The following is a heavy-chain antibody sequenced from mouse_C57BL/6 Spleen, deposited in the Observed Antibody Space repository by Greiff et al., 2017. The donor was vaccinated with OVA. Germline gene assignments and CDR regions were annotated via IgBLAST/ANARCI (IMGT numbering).Heavy chain of an antibody. CDR2: INPGSGGT. CDR1: GYAFTNYL. Sequence: VQGVESGAELVRPGTSVKVSCKASGYAFTNYLIEWVKQRPGQGLEWIGVINPGSGGTNYNEKFKGKATLTADKSSSTAYMQLSSLTSEDSAVYFCARRGVIYYGIHFDYWGQGTTLTVSS. CDR3: ARRGVIYYGIHFDY. J-gene: IGHJ2*01. D-gene: IGHD2-1*01. V-gene: IGHV1-54*01.